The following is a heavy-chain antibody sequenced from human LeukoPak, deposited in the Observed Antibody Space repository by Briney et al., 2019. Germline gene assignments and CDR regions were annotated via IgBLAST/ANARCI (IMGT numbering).Heavy chain of an antibody. J-gene: IGHJ5*02. CDR2: IIPILGIA. V-gene: IGHV1-69*10. CDR1: GGTFSSYA. CDR3: ARGRVAVAQDWFDP. Sequence: ASVKVSCKASGGTFSSYAISWVRQAPGQGLEWMGGIIPILGIANYAQKFQGRVTITADKSTSTAYMELSSLRSEDTAVYYCARGRVAVAQDWFDPWGQGTLVTVSS. D-gene: IGHD6-19*01.